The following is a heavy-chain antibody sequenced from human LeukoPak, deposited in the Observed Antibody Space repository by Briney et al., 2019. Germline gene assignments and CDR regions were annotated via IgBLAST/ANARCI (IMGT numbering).Heavy chain of an antibody. V-gene: IGHV3-23*01. J-gene: IGHJ4*02. CDR1: GGSFSGYY. CDR2: ISGSGAST. CDR3: AKDGRGGYSYGPYFDS. D-gene: IGHD5-18*01. Sequence: ETLSLTCAVYGGSFSGYYWSWVRQAPGKGLEWVSAISGSGASTYYADSVKGRFTISRDNSKNTLYLQMNSLRAEDTALYYCAKDGRGGYSYGPYFDSWGQGILVTVSS.